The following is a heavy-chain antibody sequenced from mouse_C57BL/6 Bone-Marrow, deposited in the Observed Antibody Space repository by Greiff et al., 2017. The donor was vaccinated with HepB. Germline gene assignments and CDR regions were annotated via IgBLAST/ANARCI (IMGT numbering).Heavy chain of an antibody. Sequence: QVQLQQPGAELVKPGASVKLSCKASGYTFTSYWMHWVKQRPGRGLEWIGRIDPNSGGTKYNEKFKSKATLTVDKPFSTAYMQLSSLTSEDSAVYYCASGGGYYGSSPYWYFDVWGTGTTVTVSS. D-gene: IGHD1-1*01. V-gene: IGHV1-72*01. J-gene: IGHJ1*03. CDR3: ASGGGYYGSSPYWYFDV. CDR1: GYTFTSYW. CDR2: IDPNSGGT.